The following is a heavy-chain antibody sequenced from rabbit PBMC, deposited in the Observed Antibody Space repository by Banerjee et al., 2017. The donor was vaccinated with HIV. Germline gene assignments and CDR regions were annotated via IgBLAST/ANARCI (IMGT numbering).Heavy chain of an antibody. Sequence: QEQLKETGGGLVQPGESLTLSCKVSGFSLSSNDMSWVRQAPGKGLERIGVIVVAKGNTYYASWVNGRFTISKTSSTTVTLQMTSLTAADTTTYFCARGYGITSGGARDYFNLWGPGTLVTVS. J-gene: IGHJ4*01. D-gene: IGHD1-1*01. CDR2: IVVAKGNT. V-gene: IGHV1S45*01. CDR1: GFSLSSNDM. CDR3: ARGYGITSGGARDYFNL.